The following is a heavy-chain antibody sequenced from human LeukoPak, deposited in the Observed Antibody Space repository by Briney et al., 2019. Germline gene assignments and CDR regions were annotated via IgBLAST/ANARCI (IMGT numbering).Heavy chain of an antibody. J-gene: IGHJ4*02. CDR1: GFTFSSYA. CDR2: ISGSGGGT. V-gene: IGHV3-23*01. CDR3: AKDPRKTYYYDSSGYYYLY. D-gene: IGHD3-22*01. Sequence: GGSLRLSCAASGFTFSSYAMSWVRQAPGKGLEWVSAISGSGGGTYYADSVKGRFTISRDNSKNTLYLQMNSLRAEDTAVYYCAKDPRKTYYYDSSGYYYLYWGQGTLVTVSS.